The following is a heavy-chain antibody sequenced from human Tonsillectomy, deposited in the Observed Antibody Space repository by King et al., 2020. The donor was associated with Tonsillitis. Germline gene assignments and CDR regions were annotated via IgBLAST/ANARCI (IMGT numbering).Heavy chain of an antibody. V-gene: IGHV3-11*01. CDR1: GFTFSDYY. D-gene: IGHD3-3*01. CDR2: ISSSGSTI. J-gene: IGHJ4*02. Sequence: VQLVESGGGLVKPGGSLRISCAASGFTFSDYYMSWIRQAPGKGLEWVSYISSSGSTIYYADSVKGRFTISRDNAKNSLYLQMNSLRAEDTAVYYCARDHPDFWSGYSTTIFDYWGQGTLVTVSS. CDR3: ARDHPDFWSGYSTTIFDY.